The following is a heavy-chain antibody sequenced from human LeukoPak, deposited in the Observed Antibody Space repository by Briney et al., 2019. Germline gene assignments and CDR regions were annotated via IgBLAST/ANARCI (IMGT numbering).Heavy chain of an antibody. V-gene: IGHV3-66*01. Sequence: GGSLRLSCAASGFTVSSNYMSWVRQAPGKGLEWVSVIYSGGSTYYADSVKGRFTISRDNSKNTLYLQMNSLRAEDTAVYYCALTTVTTGPFDYWGQGTLVTVSS. D-gene: IGHD4-17*01. CDR2: IYSGGST. CDR1: GFTVSSNY. CDR3: ALTTVTTGPFDY. J-gene: IGHJ4*02.